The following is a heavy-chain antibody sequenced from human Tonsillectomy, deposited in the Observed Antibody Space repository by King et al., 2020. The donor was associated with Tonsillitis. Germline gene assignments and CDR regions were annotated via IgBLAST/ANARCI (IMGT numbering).Heavy chain of an antibody. D-gene: IGHD5-24*01. CDR1: GFTFSSYE. V-gene: IGHV3-48*03. J-gene: IGHJ3*02. Sequence: VQLVESGGGLVQPGGSLRLSCAASGFTFSSYEMNWVRQAPGKGLEWVSFISSSGRTIHYGDSVKGRFTISRDNAKNSLYLQMNTLRAEDTAIYYCAREDGDADAFDIWGQGTMVTVSS. CDR3: AREDGDADAFDI. CDR2: ISSSGRTI.